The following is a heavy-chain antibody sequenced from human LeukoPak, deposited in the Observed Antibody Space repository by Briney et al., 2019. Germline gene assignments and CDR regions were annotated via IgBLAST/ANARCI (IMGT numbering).Heavy chain of an antibody. D-gene: IGHD2-2*01. Sequence: GGSLRLSCAASGFIFNNYVMNWVRQAPGKGLQWVSDISSSGTTIYYADSVKGRFTISRDNAKNSLYLQMNSLRAEDTAVYYCARKYCSTTSCLFDNWGQGTLVTVSS. J-gene: IGHJ4*02. V-gene: IGHV3-48*03. CDR3: ARKYCSTTSCLFDN. CDR2: ISSSGTTI. CDR1: GFIFNNYV.